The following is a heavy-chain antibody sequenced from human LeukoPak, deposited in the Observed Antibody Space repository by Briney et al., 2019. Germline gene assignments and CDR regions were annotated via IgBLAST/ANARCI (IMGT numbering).Heavy chain of an antibody. J-gene: IGHJ6*02. V-gene: IGHV3-11*01. CDR3: ARGFESPKRRLRKYYYYGMDV. D-gene: IGHD3-16*01. CDR2: ISSSGSTI. Sequence: GGSLRLSCAASGFTFSDYYMSWIRQAPGKGLEWVSYISSSGSTIYYADSVKGRFTISRDNAKNSLYLQMNSLRAEDTAVYYCARGFESPKRRLRKYYYYGMDVWGQGTTVTVSS. CDR1: GFTFSDYY.